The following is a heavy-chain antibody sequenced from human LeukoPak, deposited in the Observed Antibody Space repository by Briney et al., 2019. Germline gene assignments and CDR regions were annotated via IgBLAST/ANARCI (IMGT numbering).Heavy chain of an antibody. CDR1: GFTFSSYW. CDR3: ARGPLFLWFGELGNWFDP. V-gene: IGHV3-7*01. Sequence: PGESLRLSCAASGFTFSSYWMSWVRHPPGKGLEWVANIKPDGSETYYVDSLKGRSTVSRDNAKNSLYLQMNSLRAEDTAMYYCARGPLFLWFGELGNWFDPWGQGALVTVSS. CDR2: IKPDGSET. J-gene: IGHJ5*02. D-gene: IGHD3-10*01.